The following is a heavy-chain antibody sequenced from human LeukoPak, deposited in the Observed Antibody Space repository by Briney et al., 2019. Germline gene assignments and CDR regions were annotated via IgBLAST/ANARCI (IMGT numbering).Heavy chain of an antibody. CDR1: GDSIRNTSTY. J-gene: IGHJ5*02. CDR3: ARGGPGRYSGGFDP. D-gene: IGHD2-15*01. CDR2: LYSTGTT. Sequence: SETLSLTCAVSGDSIRNTSTYWAWIRQPPGQGLEWVASLYSTGTTYYNPSLKSRLTTSVDTSKNHFSLKLISLTAADTAMYYCARGGPGRYSGGFDPWGQGALVTVSS. V-gene: IGHV4-39*07.